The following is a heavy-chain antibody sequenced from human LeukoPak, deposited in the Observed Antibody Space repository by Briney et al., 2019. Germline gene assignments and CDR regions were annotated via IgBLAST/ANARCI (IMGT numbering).Heavy chain of an antibody. V-gene: IGHV1-18*01. CDR1: GYTFTSYP. CDR3: ARGYDYGDYVGDFDY. CDR2: ITTYNGNT. J-gene: IGHJ4*02. Sequence: ASVKVSCKASGYTFTSYPISWVRQAPGQGLEWMGWITTYNGNTNYAQKLQGIVTMTTDTSTSTAYMDLRGLRSDDTAVYYCARGYDYGDYVGDFDYWGQGTLVTVSS. D-gene: IGHD4-17*01.